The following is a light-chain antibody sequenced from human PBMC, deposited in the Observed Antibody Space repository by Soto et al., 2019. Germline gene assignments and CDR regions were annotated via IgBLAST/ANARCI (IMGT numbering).Light chain of an antibody. CDR2: DVN. J-gene: IGLJ3*02. Sequence: QSVLTQPRSVSGSPGQSVTISCTGTSSDLSSYKYVSWYQQHPGKAPKLIIYDVNKRPSGVPDRFSGSKSGNTASLTISGLQAEDETDYYCCSYAGSYTLVFGGGTKVTVL. V-gene: IGLV2-11*01. CDR3: CSYAGSYTLV. CDR1: SSDLSSYKY.